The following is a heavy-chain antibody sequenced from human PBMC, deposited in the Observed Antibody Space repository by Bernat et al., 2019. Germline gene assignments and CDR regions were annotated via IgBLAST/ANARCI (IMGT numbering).Heavy chain of an antibody. D-gene: IGHD4-17*01. CDR2: ISYDGSNK. CDR3: ARAVTTGLHHFDY. CDR1: GFTFSSYA. J-gene: IGHJ4*02. V-gene: IGHV3-30-3*01. Sequence: QVQLVESGGGVVQPGRSLRLSCAASGFTFSSYAMHWVRQAPGKGLEWVAVISYDGSNKYYADSVKGRFTISRDNSKNTLYLQMNSLRAEDTAVYYCARAVTTGLHHFDYWGQGTLVTVSS.